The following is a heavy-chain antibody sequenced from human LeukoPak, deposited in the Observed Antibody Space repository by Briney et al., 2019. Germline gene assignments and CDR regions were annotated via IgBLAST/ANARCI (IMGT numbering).Heavy chain of an antibody. Sequence: WVRQAPGKGLEWVSAISGRTSSTYYADSVKGRFTISRDNSKNTLYLQMNNLRVEDTALYYCAKWGCSGGNCYPFDFWGQGTLVTVSS. D-gene: IGHD2-15*01. J-gene: IGHJ4*02. CDR3: AKWGCSGGNCYPFDF. V-gene: IGHV3-23*01. CDR2: ISGRTSST.